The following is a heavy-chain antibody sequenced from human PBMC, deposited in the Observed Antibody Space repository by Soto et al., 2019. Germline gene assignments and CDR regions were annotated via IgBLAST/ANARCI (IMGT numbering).Heavy chain of an antibody. J-gene: IGHJ4*02. Sequence: QVQLQQWGAGLLKPSETLSLTCAVYGGSFSGYYWSWIRQPPGKGLERIGEIKHSGSTNYNPSLKXRXTXXVDTSKNQFSLKLSSVTAADTAVYYCARAYYDSSGRPTIDYWGQGTLVTVSS. V-gene: IGHV4-34*01. CDR1: GGSFSGYY. D-gene: IGHD3-22*01. CDR2: IKHSGST. CDR3: ARAYYDSSGRPTIDY.